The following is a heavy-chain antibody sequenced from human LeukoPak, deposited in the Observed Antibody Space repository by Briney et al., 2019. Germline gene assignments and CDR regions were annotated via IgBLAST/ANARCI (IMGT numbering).Heavy chain of an antibody. CDR3: AKHPRHCGGACYSDFDS. CDR2: ISGSGGTT. J-gene: IGHJ4*02. Sequence: HPGGSLRLSCAASGFTFNSYAMSWVRQAPGKGLEWVSAISGSGGTTNYADSVNGRFTISRDNSKDTLFLQVNSLRVEDTAVYYCAKHPRHCGGACYSDFDSWGQGTLVTVSS. V-gene: IGHV3-23*01. D-gene: IGHD2-21*02. CDR1: GFTFNSYA.